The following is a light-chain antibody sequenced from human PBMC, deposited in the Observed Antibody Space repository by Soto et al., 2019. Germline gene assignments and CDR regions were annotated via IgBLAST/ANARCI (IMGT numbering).Light chain of an antibody. J-gene: IGKJ2*01. V-gene: IGKV3-15*01. CDR3: QQYNNWPPMYT. Sequence: EIVMTQSPATLSVSPGERATLSCRASQSVSSNLAWYQQKPGQAPRLLIYGASTRATGIPARFSGSVSGTEFTLTLSSLQSEDFAVYYCQQYNNWPPMYTFGQGTKLEIK. CDR1: QSVSSN. CDR2: GAS.